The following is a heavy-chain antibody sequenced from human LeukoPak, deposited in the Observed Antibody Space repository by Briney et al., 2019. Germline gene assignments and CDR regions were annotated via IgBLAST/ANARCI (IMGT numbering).Heavy chain of an antibody. CDR2: IYPGDSDT. Sequence: GESLKISCKGSGYSFTIYWIGWVHQMPGKGLEWMGIIYPGDSDTRYSPSFQGQVTISADKSISTAYLQWSSLKASDTAMYYCARQVASLVVYAFDIWGQGTMVTVSS. CDR3: ARQVASLVVYAFDI. CDR1: GYSFTIYW. D-gene: IGHD6-13*01. J-gene: IGHJ3*02. V-gene: IGHV5-51*07.